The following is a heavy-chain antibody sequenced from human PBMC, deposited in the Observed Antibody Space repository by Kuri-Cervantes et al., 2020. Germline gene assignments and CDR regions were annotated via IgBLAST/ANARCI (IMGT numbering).Heavy chain of an antibody. V-gene: IGHV1-46*01. CDR1: GGTFSSYA. CDR2: INPSGGST. J-gene: IGHJ4*02. Sequence: ASVKVSYKASGGTFSSYAISWVRQAPGQGLEWMGIINPSGGSTSYAQKFQGRVTMTRDTSTSTVYMELSSLRSEDTAVYYCARDEADYWGQGTLVTVSS. CDR3: ARDEADY.